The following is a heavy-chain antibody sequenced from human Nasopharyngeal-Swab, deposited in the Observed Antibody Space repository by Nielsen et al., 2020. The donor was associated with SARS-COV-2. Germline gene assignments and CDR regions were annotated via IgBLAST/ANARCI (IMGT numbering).Heavy chain of an antibody. D-gene: IGHD3-10*02. CDR1: GFTFSSYE. V-gene: IGHV3-48*03. CDR3: AIHDYVITAVWFDP. CDR2: ISSSGSTI. Sequence: LKISCAASGFTFSSYEMNWVRQAPGKRLEWVSYISSSGSTIYYADSVKGRFTISSDNAKNSLHLQMNSLRDEDTAVYYCAIHDYVITAVWFDPWGQGTLVTVSS. J-gene: IGHJ5*02.